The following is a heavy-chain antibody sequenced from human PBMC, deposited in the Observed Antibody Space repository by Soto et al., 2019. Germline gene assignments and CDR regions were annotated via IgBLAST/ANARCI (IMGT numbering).Heavy chain of an antibody. J-gene: IGHJ4*02. CDR3: ARWVVGADYSDY. V-gene: IGHV1-8*01. CDR1: VYTFTNND. Sequence: QVQLVQSGAEVKEPGASVRVSCKASVYTFTNNDIRWVRQATGQGLEWMGWRNPISGNAGYAQKFQGRVTMTRNTTISTAYMELRSLRVEDTAVYYCARWVVGADYSDYGGQGPLVTVSS. D-gene: IGHD1-26*01. CDR2: RNPISGNA.